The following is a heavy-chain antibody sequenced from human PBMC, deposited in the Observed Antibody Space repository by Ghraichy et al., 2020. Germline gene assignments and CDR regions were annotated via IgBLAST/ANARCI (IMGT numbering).Heavy chain of an antibody. J-gene: IGHJ6*02. V-gene: IGHV4-59*01. Sequence: SETLSLTCTVSGGSISRYYWSWIRQPPGKGLEWIGYIYYSGSTNYNPSLKSRVTISVDTSKNQFFLKLSSVTAADTAVFYCSRYYYYSSGFSRVSYGMDVWGQGTTVTVSS. CDR2: IYYSGST. CDR1: GGSISRYY. CDR3: SRYYYYSSGFSRVSYGMDV. D-gene: IGHD3-22*01.